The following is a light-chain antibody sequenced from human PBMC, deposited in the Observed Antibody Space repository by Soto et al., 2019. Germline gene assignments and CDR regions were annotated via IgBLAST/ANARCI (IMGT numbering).Light chain of an antibody. CDR3: SSYAGTNNHVV. CDR2: DVS. CDR1: SSDVGGYNY. Sequence: QSALTQPPSASGSTGQSVTISCTGTSSDVGGYNYVSWYQQHPGKAPKLMIYDVSKRPSGVPDRFSGSKSGNTASLTVSGLQAEDEADYFCSSYAGTNNHVVFGGGTKVTVL. V-gene: IGLV2-8*01. J-gene: IGLJ2*01.